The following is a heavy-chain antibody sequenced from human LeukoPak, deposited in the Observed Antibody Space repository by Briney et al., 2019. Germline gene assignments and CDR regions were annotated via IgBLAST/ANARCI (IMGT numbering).Heavy chain of an antibody. CDR3: ANHGGYRGDGYYFDY. CDR2: INHSGST. CDR1: GWSFSGYS. J-gene: IGHJ4*02. Sequence: PSETLSLTCAVYGWSFSGYSWNWIRQPPGKGLEWIGEINHSGSTNYNPSLKSGVTISVDTSKNQFSLKLSSVTAADTAVYDCANHGGYRGDGYYFDYWGQGTLVTVSS. D-gene: IGHD2-21*01. V-gene: IGHV4-34*01.